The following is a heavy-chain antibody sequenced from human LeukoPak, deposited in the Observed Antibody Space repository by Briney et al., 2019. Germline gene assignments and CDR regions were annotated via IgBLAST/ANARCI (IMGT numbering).Heavy chain of an antibody. Sequence: GESLKISCKGSGYSFTNYWIGWVRQMPGKGLEWMGFIYPRDSRTTYSPSFQGQVTISADRSISTAYIQWSSLKASDTAMYYCPKGGDGRDFLLYWGQGALVTVSS. J-gene: IGHJ4*02. V-gene: IGHV5-51*01. CDR2: IYPRDSRT. D-gene: IGHD5-24*01. CDR3: PKGGDGRDFLLY. CDR1: GYSFTNYW.